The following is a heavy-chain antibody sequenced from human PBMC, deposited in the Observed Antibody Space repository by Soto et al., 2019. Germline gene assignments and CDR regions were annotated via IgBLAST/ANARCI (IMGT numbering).Heavy chain of an antibody. J-gene: IGHJ6*02. V-gene: IGHV4-34*01. Sequence: SETLSLTCAVYGGSFSGYYWSWIRQPPGKGLEWIGEINHSGSTNYNPSLKSRVTISVDTSKNQFSLKLSSVTAADTAVYYCARGRGDFWSGYYVGYRRYHCGTDFWCPGITVTLFS. D-gene: IGHD3-3*01. CDR2: INHSGST. CDR3: ARGRGDFWSGYYVGYRRYHCGTDF. CDR1: GGSFSGYY.